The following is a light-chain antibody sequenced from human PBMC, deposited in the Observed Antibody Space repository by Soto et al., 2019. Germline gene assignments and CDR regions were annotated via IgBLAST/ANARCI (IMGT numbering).Light chain of an antibody. V-gene: IGKV1-39*01. J-gene: IGKJ1*01. CDR1: QSISSY. Sequence: DIHLTQSPFSLSASVGDRVTITCRASQSISSYLNWYQQKPGQAPKLLIYAASSLQSGVPSRFSGSGSGTDFTLTISSLQPEDFATYNCQQSYSTPQTFGQGNRWIS. CDR2: AAS. CDR3: QQSYSTPQT.